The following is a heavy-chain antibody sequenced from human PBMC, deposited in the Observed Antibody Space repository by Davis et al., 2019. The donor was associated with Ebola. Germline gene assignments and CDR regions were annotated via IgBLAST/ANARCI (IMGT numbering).Heavy chain of an antibody. V-gene: IGHV4-39*01. CDR2: VSSNGHS. J-gene: IGHJ4*02. Sequence: MPGGSLRLSCSVSGGSVSGRKDYWGWIRQSPGKGLEWIASVSSNGHSYYNPSLKSRVSISIDTSRSQFSLELKAVTAADTAVYFCGNLWSVDGSDYWGRGTLVSVSS. D-gene: IGHD2-8*02. CDR1: GGSVSGRKDY. CDR3: GNLWSVDGSDY.